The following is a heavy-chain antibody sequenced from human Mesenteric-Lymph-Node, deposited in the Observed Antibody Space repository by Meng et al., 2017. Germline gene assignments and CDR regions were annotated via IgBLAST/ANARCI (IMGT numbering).Heavy chain of an antibody. CDR1: GGSISSSSYY. Sequence: SETLSLTCTVSGGSISSSSYYWGWIRQPPGKGLEWIGSIYYSGSTYYNPSLKSRVTISVDTSKNQFSLKLSSVTAADTAVYYCASGSGWYASEVDYWGQGTLVTVSS. CDR2: IYYSGST. D-gene: IGHD6-19*01. CDR3: ASGSGWYASEVDY. J-gene: IGHJ4*02. V-gene: IGHV4-39*07.